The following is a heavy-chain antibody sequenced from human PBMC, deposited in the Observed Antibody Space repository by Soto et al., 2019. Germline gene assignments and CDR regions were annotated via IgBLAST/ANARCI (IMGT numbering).Heavy chain of an antibody. CDR1: GFTFSSYW. D-gene: IGHD5-12*01. Sequence: EVQLVESGGGLVQPGGSLRLSCAASGFTFSSYWMHWVRQAPGKGLVWVSRINSDGSSTNYADSVKGRFTICRDNAKNPLPLNNNCLRVDDTAVSYCAREPLPYSGYDHLDYWGQGTLVTVSS. V-gene: IGHV3-74*01. CDR2: INSDGSST. CDR3: AREPLPYSGYDHLDY. J-gene: IGHJ4*02.